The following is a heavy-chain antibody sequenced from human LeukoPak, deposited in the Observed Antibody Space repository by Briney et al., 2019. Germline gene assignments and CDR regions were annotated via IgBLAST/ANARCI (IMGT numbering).Heavy chain of an antibody. Sequence: GASVKVSCKASGYTFTSYDINWVRQATGQGLEWMGWMNPNSGNTGYAQKFQGRVTMTRNTSISTAYMELSSLRSEDTAVYYCARLRSRSGYYTFGYWGQGTLVTVSS. D-gene: IGHD3-22*01. CDR1: GYTFTSYD. J-gene: IGHJ4*02. CDR2: MNPNSGNT. CDR3: ARLRSRSGYYTFGY. V-gene: IGHV1-8*01.